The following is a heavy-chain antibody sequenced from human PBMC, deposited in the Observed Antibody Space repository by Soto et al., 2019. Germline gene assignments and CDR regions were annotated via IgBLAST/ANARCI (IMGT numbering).Heavy chain of an antibody. V-gene: IGHV4-59*08. CDR3: ARHPAIAKFENGLDV. CDR2: IYSNGFT. Sequence: SDTLSLTCTVSGGSVNNLYWSWIRQPPGKGLEWIGYIYSNGFTMYKPSLKSRVTISIDTSKNHFSLNLSSVTAADTAMYYCARHPAIAKFENGLDVWGQGTTVTVSS. CDR1: GGSVNNLY. J-gene: IGHJ6*02. D-gene: IGHD3-9*01.